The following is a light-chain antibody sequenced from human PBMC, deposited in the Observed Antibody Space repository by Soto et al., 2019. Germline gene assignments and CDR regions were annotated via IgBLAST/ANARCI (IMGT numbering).Light chain of an antibody. CDR3: KQYNNWPPWT. CDR1: QSVSSN. V-gene: IGKV3-15*01. Sequence: EIVMTQSPATLSVSPGERVTLSCRASQSVSSNLAWYQQKPGQAPRLLIYGASTRVTDIPARFSGSGSGTEFTLTISSLQSEDFAVYYCKQYNNWPPWTFGQGTKVEIK. CDR2: GAS. J-gene: IGKJ1*01.